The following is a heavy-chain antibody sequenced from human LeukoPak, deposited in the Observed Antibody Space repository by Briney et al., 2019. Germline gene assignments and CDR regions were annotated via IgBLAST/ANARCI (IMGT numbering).Heavy chain of an antibody. Sequence: GGSLRLSCAASGFTFSSYEMNWVRQAPGKGLEWVSYISSSGSTIYYADSVKGRFTISRDNAKNSLYLQMNSLRAEDTAVYYCARSLWLSAFDIWGQGTMVTDSS. V-gene: IGHV3-48*03. CDR1: GFTFSSYE. J-gene: IGHJ3*02. CDR2: ISSSGSTI. CDR3: ARSLWLSAFDI. D-gene: IGHD5-18*01.